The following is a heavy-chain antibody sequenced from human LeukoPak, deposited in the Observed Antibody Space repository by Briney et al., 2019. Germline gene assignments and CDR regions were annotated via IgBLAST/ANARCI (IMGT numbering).Heavy chain of an antibody. J-gene: IGHJ5*02. CDR2: IYPGDSDT. CDR1: GYSFTSYW. CDR3: ARERYCYDSSGYYYRGGWFDP. D-gene: IGHD3-22*01. Sequence: GESLKISCKGSGYSFTSYWIGWVRQMPGKGLEWMGMIYPGDSDTRYSPSFQGQVTISADKSISTAYLQWSSLKASDTAMYYCARERYCYDSSGYYYRGGWFDPWGQGTLVTVSS. V-gene: IGHV5-51*01.